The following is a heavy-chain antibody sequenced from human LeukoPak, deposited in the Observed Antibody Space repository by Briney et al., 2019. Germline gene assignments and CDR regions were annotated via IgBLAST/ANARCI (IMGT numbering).Heavy chain of an antibody. V-gene: IGHV3-11*04. Sequence: GGSLRLSCAASGFTFSDYYMSWIRQAPGEGLEWVSYISSSGSTIYYADSVKGRFTTSRDNAKNSLYLQMNSLRAEDTAVYYCARGAAAGYYYYMDVWGKGTTVTVSS. CDR3: ARGAAAGYYYYMDV. J-gene: IGHJ6*03. CDR2: ISSSGSTI. CDR1: GFTFSDYY. D-gene: IGHD6-13*01.